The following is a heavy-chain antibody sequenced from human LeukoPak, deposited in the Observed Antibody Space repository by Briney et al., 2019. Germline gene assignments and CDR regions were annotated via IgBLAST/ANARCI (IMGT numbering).Heavy chain of an antibody. V-gene: IGHV1-69*13. CDR2: IIPIFGTA. CDR1: GGTFSSYA. D-gene: IGHD4-23*01. CDR3: ARDLGYGGNSAWFDP. Sequence: SVKVSCKASGGTFSSYAISWVRQAPGQGLEWMGGIIPIFGTANYAQKFQGRVTITADESTSTAYIELSSLRSEDTAVYYCARDLGYGGNSAWFDPWGQGTLVTVSS. J-gene: IGHJ5*02.